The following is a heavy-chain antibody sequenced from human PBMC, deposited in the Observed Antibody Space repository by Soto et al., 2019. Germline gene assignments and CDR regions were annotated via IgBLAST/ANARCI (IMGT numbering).Heavy chain of an antibody. J-gene: IGHJ4*02. Sequence: PGGSLRLSCAASGFTFSSYAMSWVRQAPGKGLEWVSAISGSGGSTYYADSVKGRFTISRDNSKNTLYLQMNSLRAEDTAVYYCAKGIDDYYDSSGYYLLGYWGQGTLVTVSS. CDR3: AKGIDDYYDSSGYYLLGY. D-gene: IGHD3-22*01. CDR2: ISGSGGST. CDR1: GFTFSSYA. V-gene: IGHV3-23*01.